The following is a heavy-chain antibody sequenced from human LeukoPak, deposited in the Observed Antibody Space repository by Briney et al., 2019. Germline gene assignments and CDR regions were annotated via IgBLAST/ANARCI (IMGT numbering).Heavy chain of an antibody. CDR2: IHTSGST. J-gene: IGHJ4*02. D-gene: IGHD6-19*01. V-gene: IGHV4-4*07. Sequence: PSETLSLTCTVSGGSISNYKWTWIRQPAGKGLEWIGQIHTSGSTNYNPPLKSRVTMSIDTAENQVSLTMRSVTAADTALYYCARRDYSTGWSFDKWGQGTLVTVSS. CDR1: GGSISNYK. CDR3: ARRDYSTGWSFDK.